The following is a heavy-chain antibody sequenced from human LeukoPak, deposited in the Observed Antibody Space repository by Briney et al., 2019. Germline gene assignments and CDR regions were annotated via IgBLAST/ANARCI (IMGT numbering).Heavy chain of an antibody. V-gene: IGHV4-34*01. CDR1: GGSFSGYY. D-gene: IGHD3-22*01. CDR3: ARVYSSGYPEEVYYFDY. J-gene: IGHJ4*02. CDR2: INHSGST. Sequence: SETLSLTCAVYGGSFSGYYWSWIRQPPGKGLEWIGEINHSGSTNYNPSLKSRVTISVDTSKNQFSLKLSSVTAADTAVYYCARVYSSGYPEEVYYFDYWGQGTLVTVSS.